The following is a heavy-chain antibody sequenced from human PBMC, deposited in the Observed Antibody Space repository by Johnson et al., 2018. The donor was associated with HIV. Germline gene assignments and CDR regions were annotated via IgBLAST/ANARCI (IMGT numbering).Heavy chain of an antibody. CDR2: INWNADTT. CDR1: GFTFDDYG. J-gene: IGHJ3*02. V-gene: IGHV3-20*04. CDR3: ANLHGYGDYGGPGALDI. Sequence: VQLVESGGSVVRPGGSLRLSCAASGFTFDDYGMSWVRQAPGKGLEWVSGINWNADTTSYAGSVKGRFTISRDNSTNTLYLQMNSVRAEDTAVYYCANLHGYGDYGGPGALDIWGQGTMVSVSS. D-gene: IGHD4-17*01.